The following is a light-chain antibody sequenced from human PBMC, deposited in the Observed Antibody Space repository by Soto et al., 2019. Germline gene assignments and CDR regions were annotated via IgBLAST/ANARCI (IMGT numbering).Light chain of an antibody. CDR2: GAS. V-gene: IGKV3-20*01. J-gene: IGKJ1*01. CDR1: QSVTGTN. CDR3: QQYGGSPRT. Sequence: IVLTQSPVTLSLSPGEGATLSCRASQSVTGTNLAWYQQKPGQAPRLLIHGASNRATGIPDRFSGSGSGTDFTLTITRLEPEDFAVYYCQQYGGSPRTFGQGTKVDIK.